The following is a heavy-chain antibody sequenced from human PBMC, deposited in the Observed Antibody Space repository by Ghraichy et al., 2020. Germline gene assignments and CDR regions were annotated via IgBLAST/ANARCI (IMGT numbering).Heavy chain of an antibody. CDR2: INPSGGST. V-gene: IGHV1-46*01. CDR1: GYTFTNYY. Sequence: ASVKVSCKASGYTFTNYYMHWVRQAPGQGLEWMGMINPSGGSTNYAQKFQGRVTMTRDTSTSTVYMELSSLKSEDTAVYYCARERGYYDSSAYHRLNWFDPWGQGTLVTVSS. J-gene: IGHJ5*02. CDR3: ARERGYYDSSAYHRLNWFDP. D-gene: IGHD3-22*01.